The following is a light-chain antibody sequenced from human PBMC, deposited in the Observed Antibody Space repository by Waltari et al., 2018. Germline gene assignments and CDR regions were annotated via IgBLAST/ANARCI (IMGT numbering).Light chain of an antibody. V-gene: IGKV1-8*01. J-gene: IGKJ1*01. Sequence: AIRITQSPSSLSASTGDRVTIPCRASQGIGSYLAWYQQKPGRAPNLPIYAASTLQSGVPSRFSGGGSGTDFTLTITCLQSEDFATYYCQQYYDYPRTFGQGTKVEIK. CDR1: QGIGSY. CDR2: AAS. CDR3: QQYYDYPRT.